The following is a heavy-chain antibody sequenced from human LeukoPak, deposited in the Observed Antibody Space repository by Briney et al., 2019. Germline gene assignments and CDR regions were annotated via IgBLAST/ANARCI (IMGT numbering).Heavy chain of an antibody. CDR1: GFTFSNYA. Sequence: GGSLRLSCAASGFTFSNYAMHWVRQAPGKGLKYVSAISANGDSTYYANSVKGRFTISRDNNRNIIYLQMNSLRAEDTASYYCAREFRQTYNSGWSLDYWGQGTLVTVSS. V-gene: IGHV3-64*01. CDR3: AREFRQTYNSGWSLDY. D-gene: IGHD6-19*01. J-gene: IGHJ4*02. CDR2: ISANGDST.